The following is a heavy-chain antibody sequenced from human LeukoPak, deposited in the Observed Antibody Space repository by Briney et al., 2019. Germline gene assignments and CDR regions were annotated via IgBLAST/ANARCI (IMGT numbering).Heavy chain of an antibody. CDR2: IYYSGST. CDR3: ARTPSGYSSGWYFDI. J-gene: IGHJ3*02. Sequence: SETLSLTCTVSGGSISSYYWSWIRQPPGRGLEWIGYIYYSGSTNYNPSLKSRVTISVDTSKNQFSLKLSSVTAADTAAYYCARTPSGYSSGWYFDIWGQGTMVTVSS. CDR1: GGSISSYY. D-gene: IGHD6-19*01. V-gene: IGHV4-59*08.